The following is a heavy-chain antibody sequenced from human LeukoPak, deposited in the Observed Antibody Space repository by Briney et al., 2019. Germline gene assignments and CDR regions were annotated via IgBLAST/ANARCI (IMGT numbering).Heavy chain of an antibody. Sequence: GGSLRLSCAAPGFTFSSYAMNWVRQAPGKGLEWVSTISTGGGTTYYADSVKGRFTISRDNSKNTLYLQMNSLRAEDTAVYYCAKDPIAAAGKEEADDYWGQGTLVTVSS. CDR1: GFTFSSYA. CDR2: ISTGGGTT. CDR3: AKDPIAAAGKEEADDY. J-gene: IGHJ4*02. V-gene: IGHV3-23*01. D-gene: IGHD6-13*01.